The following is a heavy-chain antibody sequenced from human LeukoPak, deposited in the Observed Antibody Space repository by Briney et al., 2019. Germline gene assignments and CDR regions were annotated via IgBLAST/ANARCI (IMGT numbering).Heavy chain of an antibody. V-gene: IGHV3-43*02. CDR1: GFTFDDYA. CDR2: ISGDGGST. CDR3: AKEAKNWNYNWFDP. J-gene: IGHJ5*02. Sequence: GGSLRLSCAASGFTFDDYAMHWVRQAPGKGLEWVSLISGDGGSTYYADSVKGRLTISRDNSKDSLYLQMNSLRTEDTALYYCAKEAKNWNYNWFDPWGQGTLGTVSS. D-gene: IGHD1-7*01.